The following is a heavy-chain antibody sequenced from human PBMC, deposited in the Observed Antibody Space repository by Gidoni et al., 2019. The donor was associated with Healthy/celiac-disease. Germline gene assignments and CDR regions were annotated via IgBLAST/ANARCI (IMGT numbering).Heavy chain of an antibody. Sequence: QVQLQESGPGLVKPSETLSLTCAVSGYSISSGYYWGWIRQPPGKGLECIGSIYHSGSTYYNPSLKSRVTISVDTSKNQFSLKLSSVTAADTAVYYCARDLRNYYGSGSYKRVFDYWGQGTLVTVSS. V-gene: IGHV4-38-2*02. D-gene: IGHD3-10*01. CDR1: GYSISSGYY. CDR2: IYHSGST. J-gene: IGHJ4*02. CDR3: ARDLRNYYGSGSYKRVFDY.